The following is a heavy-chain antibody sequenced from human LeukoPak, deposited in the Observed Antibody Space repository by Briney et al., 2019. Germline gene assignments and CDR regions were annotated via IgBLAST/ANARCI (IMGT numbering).Heavy chain of an antibody. Sequence: GGSLRLSCAASGFTFSTYAMSWVRQVPGKGLEWVSTISNDGFRTYYADSVNGRFTISRDSYRNSAYLQMNSLRAEDTAVYFCVKDRGAILGEYWGQGTLVTVSS. CDR3: VKDRGAILGEY. J-gene: IGHJ4*02. CDR2: ISNDGFRT. CDR1: GFTFSTYA. V-gene: IGHV3-23*01. D-gene: IGHD4/OR15-4a*01.